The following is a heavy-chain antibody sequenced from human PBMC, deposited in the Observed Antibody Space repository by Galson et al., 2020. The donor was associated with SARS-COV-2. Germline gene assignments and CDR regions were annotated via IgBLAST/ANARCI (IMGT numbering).Heavy chain of an antibody. Sequence: GGSLRLSCAASGFTFSSYAMHWVRQAPGKGLEWVAVISYDGSNKYYADSVKGRFTISRDNSKNTLYPQMNSLRAEDTAVYYCARDPPSSWTLDDFDIWGQGTMVTVSS. CDR3: ARDPPSSWTLDDFDI. CDR1: GFTFSSYA. V-gene: IGHV3-30*04. D-gene: IGHD6-13*01. CDR2: ISYDGSNK. J-gene: IGHJ3*02.